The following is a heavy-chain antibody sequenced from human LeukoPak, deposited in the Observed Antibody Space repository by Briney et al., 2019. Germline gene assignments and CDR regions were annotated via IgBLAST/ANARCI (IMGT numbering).Heavy chain of an antibody. Sequence: GGSLSLSCAASGFTFSDYYMSWIRQAPGKGLEWVSYISSSGSTIYYADSVKGRFTISRDNAKNSLYLQMNSLRAEDTAVYYCARRYCSSTSCYYAFDIWGQGTMVTVSS. CDR2: ISSSGSTI. D-gene: IGHD2-2*01. CDR3: ARRYCSSTSCYYAFDI. V-gene: IGHV3-11*01. CDR1: GFTFSDYY. J-gene: IGHJ3*02.